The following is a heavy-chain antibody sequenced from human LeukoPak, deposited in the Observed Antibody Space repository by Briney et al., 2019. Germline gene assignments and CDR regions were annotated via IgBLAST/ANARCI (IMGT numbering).Heavy chain of an antibody. CDR2: ISSSGSTI. V-gene: IGHV3-11*04. CDR1: GFTFSDYY. Sequence: GGSLRLSCAASGFTFSDYYMSWIRQAPGKGLEWVSYISSSGSTIYYADSVKGRFTISRDNAKNSLYLQMNSLRAEDTAVYYCARAWSSSWPYYFDYWGQGTLVTVSS. D-gene: IGHD6-13*01. J-gene: IGHJ4*02. CDR3: ARAWSSSWPYYFDY.